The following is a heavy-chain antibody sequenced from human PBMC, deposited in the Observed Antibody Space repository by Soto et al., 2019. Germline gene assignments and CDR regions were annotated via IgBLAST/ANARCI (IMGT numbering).Heavy chain of an antibody. V-gene: IGHV4-30-4*01. D-gene: IGHD3-22*01. Sequence: QVQLQESGPGLVKPSQTLSLTCTVSGDSVSGGDSYWSWIRQPPGKALEWIGYTSFSGYTSYSPSHKSRVPMSVDMSMSQFPLRLTSVTAADTAIYYCVRGGNPYHYATSGPGTFDKWGQGTLVSVS. CDR1: GDSVSGGDSY. J-gene: IGHJ4*02. CDR3: VRGGNPYHYATSGPGTFDK. CDR2: TSFSGYT.